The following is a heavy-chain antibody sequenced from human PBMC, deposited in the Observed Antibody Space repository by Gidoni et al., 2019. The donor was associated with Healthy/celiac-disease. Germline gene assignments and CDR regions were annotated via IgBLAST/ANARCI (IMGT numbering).Heavy chain of an antibody. Sequence: DVQLLESGGGLVKSGRSLRLYCAASGFTFVEYAMPWVRQSPGKGLEWVAGISWNSGSIGYADSGKGRVTISRDNAKNSLYLQMNSLRAEDTALYYCAKDIGRYYGSGSKLIRYYYYGMDVWGQGTTVTVSS. CDR2: ISWNSGSI. D-gene: IGHD3-10*01. J-gene: IGHJ6*02. CDR3: AKDIGRYYGSGSKLIRYYYYGMDV. CDR1: GFTFVEYA. V-gene: IGHV3-9*01.